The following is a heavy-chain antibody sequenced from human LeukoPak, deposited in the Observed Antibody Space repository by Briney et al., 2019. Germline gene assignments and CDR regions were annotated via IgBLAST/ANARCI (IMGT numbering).Heavy chain of an antibody. J-gene: IGHJ4*02. CDR1: GGSISSYY. V-gene: IGHV4-59*08. CDR3: ASSYYYDSSGYYPFDY. CDR2: IYYSGST. D-gene: IGHD3-22*01. Sequence: SETLSLTCTVSGGSISSYYWSWIRQPPGKGLEWIGYIYYSGSTNYNPSLKSRVTISVDTSKNQFSLKLSSVTAADTAVYYCASSYYYDSSGYYPFDYWGQGTLVTVSS.